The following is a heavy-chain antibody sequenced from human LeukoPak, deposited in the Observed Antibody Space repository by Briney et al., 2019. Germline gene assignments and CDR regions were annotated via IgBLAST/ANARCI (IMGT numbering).Heavy chain of an antibody. Sequence: GGSLRLSCAASGFTFSSYWMSWVRQAPGKGLEWVANIKQDGSEKYYVDSVKGRFTISRDNAKNSLYLQMNSLRAEDAAVYYCARIHIAVAGTGDVDGYFDYWGQGTLVTVSS. CDR1: GFTFSSYW. J-gene: IGHJ4*02. D-gene: IGHD6-19*01. CDR2: IKQDGSEK. V-gene: IGHV3-7*01. CDR3: ARIHIAVAGTGDVDGYFDY.